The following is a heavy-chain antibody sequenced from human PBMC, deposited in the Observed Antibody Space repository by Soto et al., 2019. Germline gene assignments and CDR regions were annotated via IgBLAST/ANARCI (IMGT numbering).Heavy chain of an antibody. CDR3: ARAGDYDFWSGYYPYYYYGMDV. CDR1: GYTFTSYY. Sequence: ASVKVSCKASGYTFTSYYMHWVRQAPGQGLEWMGIINPSGGSTSYAQKFQGRVTMTRDTSTSTVYMELSSLRSEDTAVYYCARAGDYDFWSGYYPYYYYGMDVWGQGTTVTVSS. J-gene: IGHJ6*02. V-gene: IGHV1-46*01. D-gene: IGHD3-3*01. CDR2: INPSGGST.